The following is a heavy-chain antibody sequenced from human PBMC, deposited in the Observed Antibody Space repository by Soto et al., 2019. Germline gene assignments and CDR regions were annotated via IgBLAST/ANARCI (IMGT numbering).Heavy chain of an antibody. J-gene: IGHJ6*02. CDR1: GFTFSSYG. Sequence: PGGSLRLSCAASGFTFSSYGMHWVRQAPGKGLEWVAVIWYDGSNKYYADSVKGRFTISRDNSKNTLYLQMNSLRAEDTAVYYCARDGPIVRFLEWLSPPYYYYGMDVWGQGTTVTVSS. D-gene: IGHD3-3*01. V-gene: IGHV3-33*01. CDR2: IWYDGSNK. CDR3: ARDGPIVRFLEWLSPPYYYYGMDV.